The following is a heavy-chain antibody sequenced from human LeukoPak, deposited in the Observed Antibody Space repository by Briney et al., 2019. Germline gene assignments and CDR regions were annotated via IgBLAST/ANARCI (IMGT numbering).Heavy chain of an antibody. D-gene: IGHD5-18*01. CDR1: GGTFSSYA. Sequence: ASVKVSCKASGGTFSSYAISWVRQAPGQGLEWMGGIIPIFGTANYAQKFQGRVTITADESTSTAYMELNRLTSDDTAVYYCARIGGSGYTYGTFDYWGQGTLVTVSS. CDR2: IIPIFGTA. V-gene: IGHV1-69*13. J-gene: IGHJ4*02. CDR3: ARIGGSGYTYGTFDY.